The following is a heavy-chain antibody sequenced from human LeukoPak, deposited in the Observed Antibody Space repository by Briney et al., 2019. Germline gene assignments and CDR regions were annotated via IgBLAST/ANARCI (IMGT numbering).Heavy chain of an antibody. J-gene: IGHJ4*02. Sequence: SETLSLTCTVSGGSISGYYWSWIRQPPGKGLEWIGYMHDSGSSNYNPSLKRRVTISLDTSKNQSSLNLRSVNAADTAVYYCAGDRDSSSWSFYWGQGTLATVSS. V-gene: IGHV4-59*03. CDR3: AGDRDSSSWSFY. D-gene: IGHD6-6*01. CDR2: MHDSGSS. CDR1: GGSISGYY.